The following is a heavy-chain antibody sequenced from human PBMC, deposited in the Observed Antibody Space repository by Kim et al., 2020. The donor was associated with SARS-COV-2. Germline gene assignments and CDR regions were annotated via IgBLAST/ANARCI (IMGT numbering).Heavy chain of an antibody. CDR1: GGSISSYY. J-gene: IGHJ5*02. Sequence: SETLSLTCTVSGGSISSYYWSWIRQPPGKGLEWIGYIYYSGSTNYNPSLKSRVTISVDTSKNQFSLKLSSVTAADTAVYYCARKIDYYGSGNWFDPWGQGTLVTVSS. D-gene: IGHD3-10*01. V-gene: IGHV4-59*01. CDR3: ARKIDYYGSGNWFDP. CDR2: IYYSGST.